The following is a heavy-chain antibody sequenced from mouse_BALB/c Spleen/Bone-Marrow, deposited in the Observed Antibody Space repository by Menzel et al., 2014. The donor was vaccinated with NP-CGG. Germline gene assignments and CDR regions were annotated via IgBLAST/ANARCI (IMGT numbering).Heavy chain of an antibody. Sequence: VQLQQSGPELVRPGVSVKISCKGSGYTFTDYAMHWVKQSHAKSLEWIGVISTYSGNTNYNQKFKGKATMTVDKSSSTAYMELAKLTSEGSAIYYCASPIYYGNYEGFAYWGQGTLVTVSA. D-gene: IGHD2-1*01. CDR1: GYTFTDYA. J-gene: IGHJ3*01. V-gene: IGHV1-67*01. CDR3: ASPIYYGNYEGFAY. CDR2: ISTYSGNT.